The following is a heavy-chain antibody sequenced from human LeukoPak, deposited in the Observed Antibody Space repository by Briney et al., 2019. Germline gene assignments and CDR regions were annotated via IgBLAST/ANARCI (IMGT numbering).Heavy chain of an antibody. D-gene: IGHD3-10*01. Sequence: ASVKVSCKASGYTFTSYAISWVRQAPGQGREWMGWISAYNGNTNYAQKLQGRVTVTTDTSTSTAYMELRSLTSDDTAVYYCARVEEVRGGITSFDYWGQGTLVTVSS. CDR3: ARVEEVRGGITSFDY. CDR2: ISAYNGNT. CDR1: GYTFTSYA. J-gene: IGHJ4*02. V-gene: IGHV1-18*01.